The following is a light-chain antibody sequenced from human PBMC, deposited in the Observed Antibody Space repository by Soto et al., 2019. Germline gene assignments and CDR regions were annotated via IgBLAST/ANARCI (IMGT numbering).Light chain of an antibody. J-gene: IGKJ4*01. V-gene: IGKV3-15*01. Sequence: EIGMKQSPSTLSVSPGERATLSCRASQSVSSNLAWYQQKPGQAPRLLIYGASTRATGIPARFSGSGSGTDFTLTISRLEPEDFALYYCQQYGNSPPLTFGGGTKVDIK. CDR2: GAS. CDR3: QQYGNSPPLT. CDR1: QSVSSN.